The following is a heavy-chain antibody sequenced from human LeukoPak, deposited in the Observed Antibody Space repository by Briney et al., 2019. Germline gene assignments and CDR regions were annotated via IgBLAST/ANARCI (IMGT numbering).Heavy chain of an antibody. D-gene: IGHD3-22*01. J-gene: IGHJ3*02. CDR2: IYHSGST. CDR3: ARQGLYYYDSSGTTDAFDI. Sequence: PSETLSLTCAVSGYSISSGYYWGWIRQPPGKGLEWIGSIYHSGSTYYNPSLKSRVTISVDTSENQFSLKLSSVTAADTAVYYCARQGLYYYDSSGTTDAFDIWGQGTMVTVSS. V-gene: IGHV4-38-2*01. CDR1: GYSISSGYY.